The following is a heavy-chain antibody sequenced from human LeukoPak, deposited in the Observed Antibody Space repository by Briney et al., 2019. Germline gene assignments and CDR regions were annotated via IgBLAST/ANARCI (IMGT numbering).Heavy chain of an antibody. CDR2: ISGSGGST. J-gene: IGHJ4*02. D-gene: IGHD3-22*01. Sequence: GGSLRLSCAASGFTFNTYTMNWVRQAPGKGLEWVSYISGSGGSTYYADSVKGRFTISRDNSKNTLYLQMNSLRAEDTAVYYCAKDRGYYDSRAFDYWGQGTLVTVSS. CDR3: AKDRGYYDSRAFDY. V-gene: IGHV3-23*01. CDR1: GFTFNTYT.